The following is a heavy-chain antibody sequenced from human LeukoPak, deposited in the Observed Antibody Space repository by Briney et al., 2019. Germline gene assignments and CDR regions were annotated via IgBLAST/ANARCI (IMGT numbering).Heavy chain of an antibody. D-gene: IGHD3-16*01. CDR3: ARVLGCFDP. J-gene: IGHJ5*02. V-gene: IGHV4-39*07. Sequence: SETPSLTCTVSGGSISSSSYYWGWIRQPPGKGLEWIGSIYYSGSTYYNPSLTSRVTISVDTSKNQFSLKLSSVTAADTAVYYCARVLGCFDPWGQGTLVTVSS. CDR1: GGSISSSSYY. CDR2: IYYSGST.